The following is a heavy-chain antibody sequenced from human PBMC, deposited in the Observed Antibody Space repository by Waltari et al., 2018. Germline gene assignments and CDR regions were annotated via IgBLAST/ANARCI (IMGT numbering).Heavy chain of an antibody. CDR3: ARDMGYATFDL. Sequence: EVQLMESGGGLVQPGGSLRLSCVASEFTFSRYWMDWVRQGPGEGAEWGASIKYDGSVKNYVDSVKGRFTISRDNAKNSVYLQMTSLRAEDTAVYYCARDMGYATFDLWGQGTGVIVSS. D-gene: IGHD5-12*01. CDR2: IKYDGSVK. J-gene: IGHJ3*01. CDR1: EFTFSRYW. V-gene: IGHV3-7*01.